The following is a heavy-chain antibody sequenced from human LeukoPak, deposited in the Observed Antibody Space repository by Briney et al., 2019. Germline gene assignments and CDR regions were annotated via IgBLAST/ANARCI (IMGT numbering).Heavy chain of an antibody. CDR1: GFTFSSYA. V-gene: IGHV3-30*04. D-gene: IGHD3-22*01. CDR3: AKDLSNYYDSSGIADY. CDR2: ISYDGSNK. J-gene: IGHJ4*02. Sequence: GGSLRLSCAASGFTFSSYAMHWVRQAPGKGLEWVAVISYDGSNKYYADSVKGRFTISRDNSKNTLYLQMNSLRAEDTAVYYCAKDLSNYYDSSGIADYWGQGTLVTVSS.